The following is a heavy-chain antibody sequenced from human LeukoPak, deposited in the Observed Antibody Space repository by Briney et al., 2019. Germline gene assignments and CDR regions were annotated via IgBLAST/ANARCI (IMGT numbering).Heavy chain of an antibody. CDR2: IKQDGSEK. CDR3: ARYASISGSRWLDP. D-gene: IGHD3-22*01. J-gene: IGHJ5*02. CDR1: GFTFSSYW. Sequence: QPGGSLRLSRAASGFTFSSYWMSWVRQAPGKGLEWVAHIKQDGSEKYYVDSVKGRFIISRDNAKNSLCLQMNSLRGEDTAVYYCARYASISGSRWLDPWGQGTLVTVSS. V-gene: IGHV3-7*03.